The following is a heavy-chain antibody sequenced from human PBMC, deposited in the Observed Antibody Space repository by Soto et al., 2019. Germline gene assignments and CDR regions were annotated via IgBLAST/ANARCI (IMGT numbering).Heavy chain of an antibody. CDR3: AKNFRYSRDYFDY. J-gene: IGHJ4*02. CDR1: GFTFSSHA. D-gene: IGHD6-13*01. CDR2: TSGSGSST. Sequence: GGSLRLSCGASGFTFSSHAMSWVRQAPGKGLEWVSATSGSGSSTYYAASVKDRFTISRDNSKDTLYLQMNSLRAEDTAIYYCAKNFRYSRDYFDYWGQGTLVTVSS. V-gene: IGHV3-23*01.